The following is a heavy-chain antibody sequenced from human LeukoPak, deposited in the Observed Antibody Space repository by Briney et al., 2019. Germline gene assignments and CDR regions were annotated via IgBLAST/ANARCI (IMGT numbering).Heavy chain of an antibody. CDR1: GFTFDDYA. CDR2: ISWNSGSI. CDR3: AKGHSSMIVVVTFDY. J-gene: IGHJ4*02. Sequence: GGSLRLSCAASGFTFDDYAMHWVRQAPGKGLEWVSGISWNSGSIGYADSVKGRFTIPRDNAKNPLYLQMNSLRAEDTALYYCAKGHSSMIVVVTFDYWGQGTLVTVSS. D-gene: IGHD3-22*01. V-gene: IGHV3-9*01.